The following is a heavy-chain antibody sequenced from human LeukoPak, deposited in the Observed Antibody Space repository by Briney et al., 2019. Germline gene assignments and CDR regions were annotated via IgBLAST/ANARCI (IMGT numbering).Heavy chain of an antibody. CDR3: ARANTVYSTGWYPNWFDP. V-gene: IGHV4-4*07. J-gene: IGHJ5*02. CDR2: IYTSGST. Sequence: SETLSLTCTVSGGSISGYYWSWIRQPAGKGLEWIGRIYTSGSTNYNPSLKSRVTMSVDKSKNQFSLKLSSVTAADTAVYYCARANTVYSTGWYPNWFDPWGQGTLVTVSS. D-gene: IGHD6-19*01. CDR1: GGSISGYY.